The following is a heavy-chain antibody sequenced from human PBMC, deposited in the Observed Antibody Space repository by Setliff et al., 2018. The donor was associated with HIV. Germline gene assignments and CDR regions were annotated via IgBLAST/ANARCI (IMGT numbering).Heavy chain of an antibody. CDR3: ATFPPPRIPQGTC. J-gene: IGHJ4*02. Sequence: ASVKVSCKVSGYIFTDYYIHWVRQAPGKGLEWMGRVDPEHGETIYAEKFQGSVIITADLVTDTAYMDLSSLGSEDTAVYYCATFPPPRIPQGTCWGQGTRVTVSS. D-gene: IGHD2-2*02. V-gene: IGHV1-69-2*01. CDR1: GYIFTDYY. CDR2: VDPEHGET.